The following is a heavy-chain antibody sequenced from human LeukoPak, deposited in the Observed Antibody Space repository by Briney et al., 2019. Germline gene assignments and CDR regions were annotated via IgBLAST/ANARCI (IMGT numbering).Heavy chain of an antibody. D-gene: IGHD3-10*01. CDR3: ARVRSEQVLWFGEEFFDY. V-gene: IGHV1-3*01. CDR1: GYTFTSYA. CDR2: INAGNGNT. Sequence: ASVKVSCKASGYTFTSYAMHWVRQAPGQRLEWMGWINAGNGNTKYSQKFQGRVTITRDTSASTAYMELSSLRSEDTAVYYCARVRSEQVLWFGEEFFDYWGQGTLVTVSS. J-gene: IGHJ4*02.